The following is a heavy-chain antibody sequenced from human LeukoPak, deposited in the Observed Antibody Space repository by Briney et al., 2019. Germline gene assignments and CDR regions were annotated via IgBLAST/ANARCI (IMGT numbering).Heavy chain of an antibody. V-gene: IGHV1-2*02. J-gene: IGHJ3*02. Sequence: ASVKVSCKASGYTFTGFYMHWVRQAPGQGLEWMGWINPKSGGTNYAQKFQGRVTMTRDTSISTAYMDMSSLRSDDTAVYYCARNLWFGESSDAFDMWGQGTMVTVSS. CDR2: INPKSGGT. CDR3: ARNLWFGESSDAFDM. D-gene: IGHD3-10*01. CDR1: GYTFTGFY.